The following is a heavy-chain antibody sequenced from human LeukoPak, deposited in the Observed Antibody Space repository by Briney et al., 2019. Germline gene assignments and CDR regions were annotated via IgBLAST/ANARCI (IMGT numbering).Heavy chain of an antibody. CDR1: GYTFSDYY. V-gene: IGHV1-2*02. CDR2: INPNSGGT. J-gene: IGHJ5*02. D-gene: IGHD6-13*01. CDR3: ARGSGISIDWLDP. Sequence: ASVKVSCKASGYTFSDYYMHWVRQAPGQGLEWMGWINPNSGGTNYAQKFQSRVTLTGDTSISTAYMDLSRLRSDDTAVYYCARGSGISIDWLDPWGQGTLVTVSS.